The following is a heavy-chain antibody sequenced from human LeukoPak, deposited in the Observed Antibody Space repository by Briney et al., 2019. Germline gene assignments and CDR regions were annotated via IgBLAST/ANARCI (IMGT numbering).Heavy chain of an antibody. D-gene: IGHD6-19*01. J-gene: IGHJ4*02. CDR2: IYTSGST. CDR1: GGSISSYY. V-gene: IGHV4-4*07. CDR3: ARRISGWYLGPFDY. Sequence: SETLSLTCTVSGGSISSYYWSWIRQPAGKGLEWIGRIYTSGSTNYNPSLKSRVTISVDTSKNQFSLKLSSVTAADTAVYYCARRISGWYLGPFDYWGQGTLVTVSS.